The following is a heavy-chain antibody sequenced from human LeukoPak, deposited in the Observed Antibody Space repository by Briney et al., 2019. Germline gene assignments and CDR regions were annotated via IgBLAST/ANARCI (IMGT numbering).Heavy chain of an antibody. CDR1: GGPISSSAYY. J-gene: IGHJ5*02. CDR2: LYLIATP. CDR3: ARHPNFGVVYNWFDP. V-gene: IGHV4-39*01. Sequence: SETLSLTCTVSGGPISSSAYYWGWVRQPPGKGLEWIGSLYLIATPYYNPSLKSRVTMSVDTSKNQLSLILSSVTAADTAVYYCARHPNFGVVYNWFDPWGQGTLVTVSS. D-gene: IGHD3-3*01.